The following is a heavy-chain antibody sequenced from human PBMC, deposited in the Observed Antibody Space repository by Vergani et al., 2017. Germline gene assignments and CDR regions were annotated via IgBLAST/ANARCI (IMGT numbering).Heavy chain of an antibody. D-gene: IGHD5-12*01. J-gene: IGHJ6*02. V-gene: IGHV3-23*01. CDR1: GYTFGHFD. CDR2: ISGSGGST. CDR3: AKANPRNSGYDYLYYYHAMDV. Sequence: EQLLQSGGGVVQPGGSLRLSCIGSGYTFGHFDMHWVRQAPGKGLEWVSGISGSGGSTYYAGSVKGRFTISRDSSKNTLYLQMNSLSAGDTAVYYCAKANPRNSGYDYLYYYHAMDVWGQGTTVTVSS.